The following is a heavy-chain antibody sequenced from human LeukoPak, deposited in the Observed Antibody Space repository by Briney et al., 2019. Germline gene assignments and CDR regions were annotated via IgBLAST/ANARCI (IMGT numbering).Heavy chain of an antibody. CDR1: GGSISSGSYY. CDR2: IYTSGST. Sequence: SETLSLTCTVSGGSISSGSYYWSWIRHPAGKGLEWIGRIYTSGSTNYNPSLKSRVTISVDTSKNQFSLKLSSVTAADTAVYYCAREGASYYDFWSGYYPYYFAYWGQGTLVTVSS. V-gene: IGHV4-61*02. J-gene: IGHJ4*02. CDR3: AREGASYYDFWSGYYPYYFAY. D-gene: IGHD3-3*01.